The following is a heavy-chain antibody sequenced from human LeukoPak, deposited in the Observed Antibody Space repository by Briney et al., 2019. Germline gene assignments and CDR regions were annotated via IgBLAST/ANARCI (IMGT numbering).Heavy chain of an antibody. D-gene: IGHD3-10*01. CDR2: INPSGGST. V-gene: IGHV1-46*01. CDR1: GYTFTSYY. CDR3: ASLYGSGDFDY. Sequence: ASVKVSCMASGYTFTSYYMHWVRQAPGQGLEWMGIINPSGGSTSYAQKFQGRVTMTRDMSTSTVYMELSSLRSEDTAVYYCASLYGSGDFDYWGQGTLVTVSS. J-gene: IGHJ4*02.